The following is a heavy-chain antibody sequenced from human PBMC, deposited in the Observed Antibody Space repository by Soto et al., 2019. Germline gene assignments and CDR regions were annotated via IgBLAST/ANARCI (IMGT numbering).Heavy chain of an antibody. D-gene: IGHD3-3*01. CDR1: GGSFSGYY. CDR2: INHSGST. CDR3: ARRRRITSRQPRLISHKRSEYYYYYMDV. V-gene: IGHV4-34*01. Sequence: SETLSLTCAVYGGSFSGYYWSWIRQPPGKGLEWIGEINHSGSTNYNPSLKSRVTISVDTSKNQFSLKLSSVTAADTAVYYCARRRRITSRQPRLISHKRSEYYYYYMDVWGKGTTVTVSS. J-gene: IGHJ6*03.